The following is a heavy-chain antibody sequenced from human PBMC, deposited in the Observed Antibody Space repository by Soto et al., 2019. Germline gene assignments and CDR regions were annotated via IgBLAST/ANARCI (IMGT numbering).Heavy chain of an antibody. CDR3: AKDLTRDFWSGSLFDY. CDR2: ISWNSGSI. Sequence: EVQLVESGGGLVQPGRSLRLSCAASGFTFDDYAMHWVRQAPGKGLEWVSGISWNSGSIGYADSVKGRFTISRDNAKNSLYLQMNSLRAEDTALYYCAKDLTRDFWSGSLFDYWGQGTLVTVSS. D-gene: IGHD3-3*01. J-gene: IGHJ4*02. CDR1: GFTFDDYA. V-gene: IGHV3-9*01.